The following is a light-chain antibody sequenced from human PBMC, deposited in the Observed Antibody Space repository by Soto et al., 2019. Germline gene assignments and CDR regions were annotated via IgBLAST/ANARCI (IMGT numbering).Light chain of an antibody. J-gene: IGKJ4*01. CDR1: QSVSNY. Sequence: EIVLTQSPATLSLSPGERATLSCRASQSVSNYLAWYQQKPGQAPRLLIYDASKRATGIPARFSGSGSGTDFTLTISSLEPEDFAVYHCQQRSSWRSLFGGGTKVEMK. CDR3: QQRSSWRSL. CDR2: DAS. V-gene: IGKV3-11*01.